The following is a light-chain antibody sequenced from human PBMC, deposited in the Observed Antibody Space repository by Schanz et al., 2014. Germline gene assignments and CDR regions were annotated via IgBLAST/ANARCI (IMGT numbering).Light chain of an antibody. CDR1: SSNIGAGYD. Sequence: QSVLTQPPSVSGAPGQRVTISCTGSSSNIGAGYDVHWYQQLPGTAPKLLIYGNNNRPSGVSNRFSGSKSGNTASLTISGLQAEDEADYYCSSYTSSSTLIFGGGTKLTVL. CDR2: GNN. CDR3: SSYTSSSTLI. J-gene: IGLJ2*01. V-gene: IGLV1-40*01.